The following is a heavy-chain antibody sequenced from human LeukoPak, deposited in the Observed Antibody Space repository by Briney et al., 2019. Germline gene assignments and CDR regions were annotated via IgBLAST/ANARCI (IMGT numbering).Heavy chain of an antibody. D-gene: IGHD6-13*01. CDR3: AKTYSSSRAHYYYYYYMDV. CDR1: GFTFSNYA. CDR2: ISYDGSNK. Sequence: GGSLRLSCAASGFTFSNYAMHWVRQAPGKGLEWVALISYDGSNKFYADSVKGRFTISRDNSKNTLYLLMNSLRADDTAVYYCAKTYSSSRAHYYYYYYMDVWGKGTTVTISS. J-gene: IGHJ6*03. V-gene: IGHV3-30*04.